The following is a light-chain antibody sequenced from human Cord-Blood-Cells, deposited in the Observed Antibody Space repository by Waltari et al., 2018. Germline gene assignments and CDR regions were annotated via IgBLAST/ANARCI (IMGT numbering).Light chain of an antibody. V-gene: IGKV1-5*03. J-gene: IGKJ2*03. CDR1: KGISSW. CDR3: QQYNSYSS. CDR2: KAS. Sequence: IQMPQSPSTLSASLGHRVTITCRASKGISSWLAGYQQKPGKAPKLRVYKASSLESGVPSSFSGSGSGTEFTLTIRSLQPDDVATYYCQQYNSYSSFGQGTKLEIK.